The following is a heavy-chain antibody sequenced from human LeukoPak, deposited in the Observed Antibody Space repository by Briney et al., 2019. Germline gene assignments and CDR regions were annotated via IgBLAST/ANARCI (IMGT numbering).Heavy chain of an antibody. Sequence: SQTLSLTCAISGDSVSSNNAAWNWIRQSPSRGLEWLGRTYYRSKWCNDYAVSVKSRITINPDTSKNQFSLQLNSVTPENTAVYYCARDTMNRLSEYYFDYWGQGTLVTVSS. J-gene: IGHJ4*02. CDR1: GDSVSSNNAA. V-gene: IGHV6-1*01. D-gene: IGHD3-3*01. CDR3: ARDTMNRLSEYYFDY. CDR2: TYYRSKWCN.